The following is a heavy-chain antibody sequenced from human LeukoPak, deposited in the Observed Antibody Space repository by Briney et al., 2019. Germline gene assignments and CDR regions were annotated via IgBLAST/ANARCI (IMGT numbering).Heavy chain of an antibody. D-gene: IGHD3-9*01. J-gene: IGHJ4*02. Sequence: GGSLRLSCAASGFIFSSYGMHWVRQAPGKGLEWVAVIWYDGSNKNYADSIKGRFTISRDNSKNTLYLQMNSLRAEDTAVYYCASSYYDILTGYQELDHWGQGTLATVSS. CDR2: IWYDGSNK. V-gene: IGHV3-33*01. CDR3: ASSYYDILTGYQELDH. CDR1: GFIFSSYG.